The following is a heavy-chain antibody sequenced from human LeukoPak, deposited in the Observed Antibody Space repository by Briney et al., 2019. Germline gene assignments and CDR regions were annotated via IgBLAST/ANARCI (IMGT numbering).Heavy chain of an antibody. Sequence: PGGSLRLSCVASGFNFGTYAMGWVRQAPGKGLEWVSALSASGGSTYYADSVRGRFTISRDSSRNTVYLRMNSLRVEDTARYYCAKVRTYDSSGYYSHCFDYWGQGTLVTVSS. V-gene: IGHV3-23*01. J-gene: IGHJ4*02. D-gene: IGHD3-22*01. CDR1: GFNFGTYA. CDR2: LSASGGST. CDR3: AKVRTYDSSGYYSHCFDY.